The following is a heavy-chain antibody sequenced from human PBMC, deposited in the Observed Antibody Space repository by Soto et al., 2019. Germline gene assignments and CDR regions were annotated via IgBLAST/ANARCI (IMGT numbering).Heavy chain of an antibody. CDR1: GYTFTSYA. V-gene: IGHV1-3*01. D-gene: IGHD2-21*02. CDR2: INAGNGNT. J-gene: IGHJ5*02. CDR3: AREPCGGDCSGWFDP. Sequence: ASVKVSCKASGYTFTSYAMHWVRQAPGQRLEWVGWINAGNGNTKYSQKFQGRVTITRDTSASTAYMELSSLRSEDTAVYYCAREPCGGDCSGWFDPWGQGTLVTVSS.